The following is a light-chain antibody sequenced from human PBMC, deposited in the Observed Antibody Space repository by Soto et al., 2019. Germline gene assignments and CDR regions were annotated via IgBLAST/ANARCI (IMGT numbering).Light chain of an antibody. V-gene: IGKV3-11*01. J-gene: IGKJ5*01. CDR1: LSVSVY. CDR2: DAS. CDR3: HQRQYWPPIT. Sequence: VVLTQSPATLSLSPGERATLSCRTSLSVSVYLDWYQQKPGQAPRLLISDASNRATGIPARFSGSGSGTDFTLTISSLEPEDFAVYYCHQRQYWPPITVGQGTRLEIX.